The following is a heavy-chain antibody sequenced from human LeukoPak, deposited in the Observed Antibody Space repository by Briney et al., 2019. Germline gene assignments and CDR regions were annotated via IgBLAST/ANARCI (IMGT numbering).Heavy chain of an antibody. J-gene: IGHJ4*02. CDR2: ISSSSSYI. V-gene: IGHV3-21*01. D-gene: IGHD2-8*01. Sequence: PGGSLRLSCAASGFTSSSYRMNWVRQAPGKGLEWVSSISSSSSYIYYADSVKGRFTISRDNAKNSLYLQMNSLRAEDTAVYYCAREDIVLMVYASLDYWGQGTLVTVSS. CDR1: GFTSSSYR. CDR3: AREDIVLMVYASLDY.